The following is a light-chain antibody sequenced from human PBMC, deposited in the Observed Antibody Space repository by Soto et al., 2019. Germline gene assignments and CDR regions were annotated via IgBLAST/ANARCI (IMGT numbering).Light chain of an antibody. CDR1: QSVDSY. Sequence: EIVLTQSPGTLSLSPGERASLSCGASQSVDSYLAWYQQKPGQAPRLVIYGASNRATGVPDRVSGSGSGTSFTLAISRLEPQDCAVYYCQQYASSPYTFGRGTKLEIK. CDR3: QQYASSPYT. CDR2: GAS. J-gene: IGKJ2*01. V-gene: IGKV3-20*01.